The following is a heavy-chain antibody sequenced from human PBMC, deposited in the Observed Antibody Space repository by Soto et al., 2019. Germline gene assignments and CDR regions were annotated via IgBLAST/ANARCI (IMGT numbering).Heavy chain of an antibody. Sequence: EVQLVESGGGLVQPGRSLTLSCAASGFTIDDYAMHWVRQAPGKGLEWVSGISWNSGSIGYADSVKGRFTISRDNAKNSLYLQMNSLRAEDTALYYCAKGDSSSFYYGMDVWGQGTTVTVSS. CDR1: GFTIDDYA. J-gene: IGHJ6*02. CDR3: AKGDSSSFYYGMDV. CDR2: ISWNSGSI. D-gene: IGHD6-13*01. V-gene: IGHV3-9*01.